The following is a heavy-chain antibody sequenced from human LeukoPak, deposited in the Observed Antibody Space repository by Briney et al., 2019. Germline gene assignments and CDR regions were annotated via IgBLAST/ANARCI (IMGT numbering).Heavy chain of an antibody. CDR2: ITGSAGST. CDR1: GVTFSNYA. Sequence: GGSLRLSCAASGVTFSNYAMSWVRQAPGKGLEWVSSITGSAGSTYYADSVKGRFTISRDNSKNTLYLQMNSLRAEDTAVYYCAKDFRSYYYDTSGHFWDYWGQGTLVTVSS. CDR3: AKDFRSYYYDTSGHFWDY. V-gene: IGHV3-23*01. J-gene: IGHJ4*02. D-gene: IGHD3-22*01.